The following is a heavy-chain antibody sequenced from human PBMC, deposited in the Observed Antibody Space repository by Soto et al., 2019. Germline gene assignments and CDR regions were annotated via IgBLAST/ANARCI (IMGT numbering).Heavy chain of an antibody. CDR3: AKVIVLGASTLEY. D-gene: IGHD6-6*01. V-gene: IGHV3-23*01. CDR2: ISGSTGTT. J-gene: IGHJ4*02. Sequence: EQVLESGGGLVQPGGSLRLSYEASGFMFNHYAMAWVRQTPGKGLEWVSVISGSTGTTYYADSVKGRFTISRDNSKNTVYLQMNSLRVEDSALYSCAKVIVLGASTLEYWGPGTRVTVSS. CDR1: GFMFNHYA.